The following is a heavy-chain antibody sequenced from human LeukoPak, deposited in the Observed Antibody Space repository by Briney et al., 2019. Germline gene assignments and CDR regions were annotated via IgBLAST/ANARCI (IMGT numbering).Heavy chain of an antibody. CDR1: GASISSSF. D-gene: IGHD3-22*01. Sequence: SETLSLTCTVSGASISSSFWSWIRQPPGKGLEWIGYIYYSGSTNYNPSLKSRVTISVDTSKNQFSLKLSSVTAADTAVYYCARGRFYYDSSGYYYPWWYFDLWGRGTLVTVSS. V-gene: IGHV4-59*01. J-gene: IGHJ2*01. CDR2: IYYSGST. CDR3: ARGRFYYDSSGYYYPWWYFDL.